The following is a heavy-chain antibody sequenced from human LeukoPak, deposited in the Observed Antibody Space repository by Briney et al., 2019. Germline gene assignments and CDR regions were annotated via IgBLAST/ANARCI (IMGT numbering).Heavy chain of an antibody. CDR3: ARDLRPYYDFWSGYNWFDP. V-gene: IGHV1-2*02. CDR2: INPNSGGT. CDR1: GYTFTGYY. J-gene: IGHJ5*02. Sequence: ASVKVSCKASGYTFTGYYMHWVRQAPGQGLEWMGWINPNSGGTNYAQKFRGRVTMTRDTSISTAYMELSRLRSDDTAVYYCARDLRPYYDFWSGYNWFDPWGQGTLVTVSS. D-gene: IGHD3-3*01.